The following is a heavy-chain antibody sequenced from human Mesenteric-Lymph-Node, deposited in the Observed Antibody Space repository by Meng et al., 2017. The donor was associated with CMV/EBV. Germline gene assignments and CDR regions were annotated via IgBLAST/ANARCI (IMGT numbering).Heavy chain of an antibody. CDR3: AYYVNTARGGNWFDP. V-gene: IGHV2-5*01. J-gene: IGHJ5*02. Sequence: GCSLRNTGVGWGWIRQPPGKGLEWVGLIWCSDDNRYSLSLKTSLTIAKDTSRTQVILTMTNMKTVDTGAYYCAYYVNTARGGNWFDPWGRGTLVTVSS. D-gene: IGHD5-18*01. CDR2: IWCSDDN. CDR1: GCSLRNTGVG.